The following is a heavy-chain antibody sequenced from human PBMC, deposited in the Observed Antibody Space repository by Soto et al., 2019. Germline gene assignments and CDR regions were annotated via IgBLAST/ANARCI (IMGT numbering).Heavy chain of an antibody. CDR1: GYSFTSYL. CDR3: ARHKKWEINGGAFDI. D-gene: IGHD1-26*01. CDR2: IDPSDSYT. J-gene: IGHJ3*02. V-gene: IGHV5-10-1*01. Sequence: PVESLKVSFECGGYSFTSYLISVGLQMPGKGLEWMGRIDPSDSYTNYSPSFQGHVKISADKSISTAYLQWSRLKASDTATYYCARHKKWEINGGAFDIWGQGTMVTVSS.